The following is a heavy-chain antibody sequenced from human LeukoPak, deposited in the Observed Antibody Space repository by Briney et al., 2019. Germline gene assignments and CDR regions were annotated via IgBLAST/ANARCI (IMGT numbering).Heavy chain of an antibody. CDR1: GYTFTGYY. Sequence: ASVKVSWKASGYTFTGYYIHWVRQAPGQGLEWMGRINPDTGGTDYAQKFQGRITMTRDTSITTAYMELSRLTSDDTAMYYCAKVPPSITAAGNWLDPWGQGALVTVSS. V-gene: IGHV1-2*06. D-gene: IGHD6-13*01. CDR3: AKVPPSITAAGNWLDP. CDR2: INPDTGGT. J-gene: IGHJ5*02.